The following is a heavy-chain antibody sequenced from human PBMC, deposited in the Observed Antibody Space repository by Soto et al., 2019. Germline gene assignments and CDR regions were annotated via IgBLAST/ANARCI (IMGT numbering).Heavy chain of an antibody. Sequence: VQLVESGGGLVQPGGSLRLSCAASGFTFSNAWMNWVRQAPGKGLEWVGRIKSQTDGGTTDYAAPVKGRFTTSRDDSKHRVYRQMNSLKPDNTAVYYCATDSDILVVVAATNFDYWGQGTLVTVFS. CDR3: ATDSDILVVVAATNFDY. CDR1: GFTFSNAW. D-gene: IGHD2-15*01. V-gene: IGHV3-15*07. CDR2: IKSQTDGGTT. J-gene: IGHJ4*02.